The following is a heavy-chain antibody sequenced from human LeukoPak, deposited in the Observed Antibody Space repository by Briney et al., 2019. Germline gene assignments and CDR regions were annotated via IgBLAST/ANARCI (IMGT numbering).Heavy chain of an antibody. CDR3: ARDESDWRYFQH. CDR2: IYTSGST. Sequence: PSETLSLTCIVSGGSISSYYWSWIRQPAGKGLEWIGRIYTSGSTNYNPSLKSRVTMSIDTSKNQFSLKLSSVTAADTAVYFCARDESDWRYFQHWGQGTLVTVSS. V-gene: IGHV4-4*07. D-gene: IGHD2-21*02. J-gene: IGHJ1*01. CDR1: GGSISSYY.